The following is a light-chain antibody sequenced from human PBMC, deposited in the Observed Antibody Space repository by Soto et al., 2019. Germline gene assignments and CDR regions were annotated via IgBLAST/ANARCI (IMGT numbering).Light chain of an antibody. J-gene: IGLJ3*02. CDR2: DVS. V-gene: IGLV2-14*01. Sequence: QSALPPPASVSGSPGQSITISCTGTSSDVGDYNYVSWYQQHPGKAPKLMIYDVSHRPSGVSSRFSGSKSGNTASLTISGLQAEDEADYYCASYTDSTIVMFGGGTKLTVL. CDR3: ASYTDSTIVM. CDR1: SSDVGDYNY.